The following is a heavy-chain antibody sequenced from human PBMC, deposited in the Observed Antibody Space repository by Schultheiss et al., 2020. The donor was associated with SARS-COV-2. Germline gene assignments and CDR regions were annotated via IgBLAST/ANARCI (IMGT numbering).Heavy chain of an antibody. J-gene: IGHJ4*02. CDR2: ISSSSSYI. CDR3: AKGRVGYRGDYFDY. V-gene: IGHV3-21*01. CDR1: GFTFSSYS. D-gene: IGHD1-26*01. Sequence: GGSLRLSCAASGFTFSSYSMNWVRQAPGKGLEWVSSISSSSSYIYYADSVKGRFTISRDNSKNTLYLQMNSLRAEDTAVYYCAKGRVGYRGDYFDYWGQGTLVTVSS.